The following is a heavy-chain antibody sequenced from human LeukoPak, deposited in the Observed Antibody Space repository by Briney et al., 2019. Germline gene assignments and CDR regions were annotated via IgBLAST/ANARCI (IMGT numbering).Heavy chain of an antibody. CDR1: GFTFSTYN. J-gene: IGHJ4*02. CDR3: ARGGVDYYGSGTYYLMYYFDY. V-gene: IGHV3-21*04. CDR2: ISGSSSYI. D-gene: IGHD3-10*01. Sequence: GGSLRLSCAASGFTFSTYNMNWVRQAPGKGLEWVSSISGSSSYIYYADSVKGRFSISRDNAKNSLYLQMNSLRAEDTAVYFCARGGVDYYGSGTYYLMYYFDYWGQGALVTVSS.